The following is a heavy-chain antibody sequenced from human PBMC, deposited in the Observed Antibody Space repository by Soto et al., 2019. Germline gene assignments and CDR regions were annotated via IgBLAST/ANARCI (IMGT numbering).Heavy chain of an antibody. Sequence: GGSLRLSCAASGFTFSTYDLHWVRQATGKGLEWVSGIGVAGDTYYPGSVKGRFAISRENAKNSLFLQMNSLRAEDTALYYCARAGGSGMDVWGQGTTVTVSS. V-gene: IGHV3-13*01. CDR2: IGVAGDT. J-gene: IGHJ6*02. CDR1: GFTFSTYD. D-gene: IGHD2-8*02. CDR3: ARAGGSGMDV.